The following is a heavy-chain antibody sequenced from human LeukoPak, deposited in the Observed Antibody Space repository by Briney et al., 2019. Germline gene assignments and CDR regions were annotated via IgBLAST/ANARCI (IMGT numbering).Heavy chain of an antibody. V-gene: IGHV4-30-2*01. CDR3: ARDYNVNWFDP. Sequence: SETLSLTCAVSGGSISSGGYSWSWIRQPPGKGLEWIGYIYHSGSTYYNPSLKSRVTTPVDRSKNQFSLKLSSVTAADTAVYYCARDYNVNWFDPWGQGTLVTVSS. J-gene: IGHJ5*02. CDR2: IYHSGST. CDR1: GGSISSGGYS. D-gene: IGHD5-24*01.